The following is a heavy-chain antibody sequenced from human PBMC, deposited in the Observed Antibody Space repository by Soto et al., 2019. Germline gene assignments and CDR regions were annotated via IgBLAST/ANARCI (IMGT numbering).Heavy chain of an antibody. CDR3: ARAPTKYYDFWSGYDF. Sequence: RLSCAASGFTFSDYYMSWIRQAPGKGLEWVSYISSSGSTIYYADSVKGRFTISRDNAKNSLYLQMNSLRAEDTAVYYCARAPTKYYDFWSGYDFWGQGTLVTVSS. CDR2: ISSSGSTI. V-gene: IGHV3-11*01. D-gene: IGHD3-3*01. CDR1: GFTFSDYY. J-gene: IGHJ4*02.